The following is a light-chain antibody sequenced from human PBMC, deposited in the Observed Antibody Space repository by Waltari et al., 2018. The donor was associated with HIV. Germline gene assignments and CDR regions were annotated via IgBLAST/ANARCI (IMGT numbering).Light chain of an antibody. J-gene: IGLJ3*02. Sequence: QAVVTQEPSLTVSPGGTVTLTCPSSTGAVTRRNYSTWFQQKPGQVPRTLIDETSNKHSGTPARFSGSLLGGKAALTLSDAQPEDEADYYCLLSYSGVRVFGGGTKLTVL. CDR2: ETS. V-gene: IGLV7-46*01. CDR3: LLSYSGVRV. CDR1: TGAVTRRNY.